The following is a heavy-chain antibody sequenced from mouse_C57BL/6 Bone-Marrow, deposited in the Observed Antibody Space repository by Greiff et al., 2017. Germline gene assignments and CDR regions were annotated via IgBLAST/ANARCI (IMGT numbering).Heavy chain of an antibody. V-gene: IGHV1-66*01. D-gene: IGHD1-1*01. J-gene: IGHJ4*01. CDR2: IYPGSGNT. Sequence: VKLMESGPELVKPGASVKISCKASGYSFTSYYIHWVKQRPGQGLEWIGWIYPGSGNTKYKEKFKGKATLTADTASSTAYKQLSSLTTEDSAVYYCASHYGSSYEYAMDYWGQGTSVTVSS. CDR3: ASHYGSSYEYAMDY. CDR1: GYSFTSYY.